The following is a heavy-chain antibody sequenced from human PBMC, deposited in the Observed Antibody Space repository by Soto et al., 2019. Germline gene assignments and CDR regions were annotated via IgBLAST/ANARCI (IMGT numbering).Heavy chain of an antibody. CDR3: ARDIRYYYGSGSYYRPHYYCGLDV. CDR1: GGSISSGGYY. D-gene: IGHD3-10*01. CDR2: IYYSGST. Sequence: SETLSLTCTVSGGSISSGGYYWSWIRQHPGKGLEWIGYIYYSGSTYYNPSLKSRVTISVDTSKNQFSLKLSSVTAADTAVYYCARDIRYYYGSGSYYRPHYYCGLDVGDQGTTVTVSS. V-gene: IGHV4-31*03. J-gene: IGHJ6*02.